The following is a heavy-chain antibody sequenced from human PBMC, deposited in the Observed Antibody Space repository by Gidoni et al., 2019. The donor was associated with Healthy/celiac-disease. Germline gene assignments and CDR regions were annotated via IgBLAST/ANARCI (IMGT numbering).Heavy chain of an antibody. V-gene: IGHV3-30*02. J-gene: IGHJ4*02. CDR1: GSTLSSYG. CDR3: AKWSGSSGYYPFDY. Sequence: QVQLAESGGGVVQPGGSRRLSCAAAGSTLSSYGMLWVRQAPGKGLELVAFIRYDGSNKYYANSVKGRFTISRDNSKSTLYLQMNSLRAEDTAVYYCAKWSGSSGYYPFDYWGQGTLVTVSS. CDR2: IRYDGSNK. D-gene: IGHD3-22*01.